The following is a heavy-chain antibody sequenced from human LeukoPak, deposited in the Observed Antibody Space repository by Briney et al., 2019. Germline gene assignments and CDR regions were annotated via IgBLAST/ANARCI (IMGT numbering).Heavy chain of an antibody. Sequence: ASVKVSCKASGYTFTSYGISWVRQAPGQGLEWMGWISAKKGNTDYAQKLQGRVTMTTDTSTSTAYMELRSLRSDDTAVYYCARAYNGYPRGSYFDYWGQGALATVSS. V-gene: IGHV1-18*01. D-gene: IGHD5-12*01. J-gene: IGHJ4*02. CDR2: ISAKKGNT. CDR1: GYTFTSYG. CDR3: ARAYNGYPRGSYFDY.